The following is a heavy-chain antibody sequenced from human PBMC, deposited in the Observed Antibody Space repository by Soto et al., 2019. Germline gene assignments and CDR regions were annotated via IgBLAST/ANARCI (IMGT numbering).Heavy chain of an antibody. J-gene: IGHJ3*02. V-gene: IGHV3-21*06. D-gene: IGHD2-2*02. CDR1: GFTFSSYS. CDR3: VRGGRGYTRDDVFDI. CDR2: ISSSSSPI. Sequence: EVQLVESGGGLVKPGGSLRLSCVDSGFTFSSYSMNWVRQAPGKGLEWVSSISSSSSPIFYADSLKGRFTISRDNAKNSLYLQMNSLRDEDTAVYYCVRGGRGYTRDDVFDIWGKGTMVTVSS.